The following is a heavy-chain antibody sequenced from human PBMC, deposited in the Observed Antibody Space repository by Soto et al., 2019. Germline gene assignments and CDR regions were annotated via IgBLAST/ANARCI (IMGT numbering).Heavy chain of an antibody. CDR3: ARGLNVYFHYFDF. D-gene: IGHD3-10*01. CDR1: GYTFTSYA. J-gene: IGHJ4*02. V-gene: IGHV1-3*01. Sequence: ASVKVSCKASGYTFTSYAMHWVRQAPGQRLEWMGWINAGNGNTKYSQKFQGRVTITRDTSASTAYMELSSLRSEDTAVYYCARGLNVYFHYFDFWGQGTLVTVPS. CDR2: INAGNGNT.